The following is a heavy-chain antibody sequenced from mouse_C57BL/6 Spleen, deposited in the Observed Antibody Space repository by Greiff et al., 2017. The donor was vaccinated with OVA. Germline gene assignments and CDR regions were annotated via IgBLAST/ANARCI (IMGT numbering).Heavy chain of an antibody. CDR1: GYTFTGYW. CDR3: ASHRLSFAY. Sequence: VKLQQSGAELMKPGASVKLSCKASGYTFTGYWIEWVKQRPGHGLEWIGEILPGSGSTNYNEKFKGKATFTADKHSNPAYMQLSSLTTEDSAIYYSASHRLSFAYWGQGTLVTVSA. J-gene: IGHJ3*01. CDR2: ILPGSGST. V-gene: IGHV1-9*01. D-gene: IGHD2-4*01.